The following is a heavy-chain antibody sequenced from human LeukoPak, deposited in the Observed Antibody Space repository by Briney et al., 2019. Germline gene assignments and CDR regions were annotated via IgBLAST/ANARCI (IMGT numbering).Heavy chain of an antibody. Sequence: GGSLRLSCAASGFTFSDYYMSWIRQAPGKGLEWVSYISSSGSTIYYADSVKGRFTISRDNAKSSLYLQMNSLRAEDTAVYYCASREYYYDSSGYYWSAFDIWGQGTMVTVSS. CDR3: ASREYYYDSSGYYWSAFDI. CDR2: ISSSGSTI. D-gene: IGHD3-22*01. V-gene: IGHV3-11*04. CDR1: GFTFSDYY. J-gene: IGHJ3*02.